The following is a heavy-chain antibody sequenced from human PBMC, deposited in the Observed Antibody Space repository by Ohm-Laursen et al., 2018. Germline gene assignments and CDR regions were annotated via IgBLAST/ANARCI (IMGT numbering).Heavy chain of an antibody. CDR2: ISYDGSNK. CDR3: AKDRYYDSSGYLADY. V-gene: IGHV3-30*18. CDR1: GFTFSSYG. D-gene: IGHD3-22*01. Sequence: SLRLSCAASGFTFSSYGMHWVRQAPGKGLEWVAVISYDGSNKYYADSVKGRFTISRDNSKNTLYLQMNSLRAEDTAVYYCAKDRYYDSSGYLADYWSQGTLVTVSS. J-gene: IGHJ4*02.